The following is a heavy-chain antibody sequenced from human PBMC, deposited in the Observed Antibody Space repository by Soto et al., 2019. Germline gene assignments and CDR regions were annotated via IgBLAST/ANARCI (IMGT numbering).Heavy chain of an antibody. CDR2: VSIGGST. J-gene: IGHJ4*02. D-gene: IGHD2-15*01. V-gene: IGHV3-23*01. CDR1: GFTFSSYA. Sequence: VSLRLSCAASGFTFSSYAMGWVRQGPGKGLEWVAVVSIGGSTHYADSVRGRFTISRDNSKNTLSLQMNSLTAEDTAVYFCAKRRGAGGHFDYWGQGALVTVSS. CDR3: AKRRGAGGHFDY.